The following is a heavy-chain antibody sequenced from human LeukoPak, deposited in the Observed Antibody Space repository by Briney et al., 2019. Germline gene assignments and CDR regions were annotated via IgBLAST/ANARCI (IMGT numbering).Heavy chain of an antibody. Sequence: SETLSLTCAVYGGSFSGYYWSWIRQPPGKGLEWIGEINHSGSTNYNPSLKRRVTISVDTSKNQFSLKLSPVTAADTAVYYCARAVAGTVFDYWGQATLVTVSS. CDR1: GGSFSGYY. CDR2: INHSGST. CDR3: ARAVAGTVFDY. J-gene: IGHJ4*02. D-gene: IGHD6-19*01. V-gene: IGHV4-34*01.